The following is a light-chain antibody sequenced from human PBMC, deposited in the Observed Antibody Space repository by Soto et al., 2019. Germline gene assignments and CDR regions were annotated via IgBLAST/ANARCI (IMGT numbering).Light chain of an antibody. CDR1: SSNIGGNY. V-gene: IGLV1-47*01. CDR3: ATWDVTLGGHNV. CDR2: RNN. Sequence: QSVLTQPASASGTPGQTVTIPCSGSSSNIGGNYVFWYQHLPGTAHKLLIFRNNLRPSGIPDRFSGSKSGTSASLAISGLRSKDETDYYCATWDVTLGGHNVFGGGTQLHVL. J-gene: IGLJ7*01.